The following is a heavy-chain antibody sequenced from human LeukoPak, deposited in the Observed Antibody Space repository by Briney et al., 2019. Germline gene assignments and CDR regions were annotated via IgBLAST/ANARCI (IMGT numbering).Heavy chain of an antibody. J-gene: IGHJ4*02. CDR3: ARHVTYDTPLGYYFDY. V-gene: IGHV4-59*08. CDR2: IYYSGDT. Sequence: SSETLSLTCTVSGGSISTYYWSWIRQPPGKRLEWIGYIYYSGDTNYNPSLKSRVTISVDTSKNQFSLKLSSVPAADTAVYYCARHVTYDTPLGYYFDYWGQGTLVTVSS. CDR1: GGSISTYY. D-gene: IGHD3-3*01.